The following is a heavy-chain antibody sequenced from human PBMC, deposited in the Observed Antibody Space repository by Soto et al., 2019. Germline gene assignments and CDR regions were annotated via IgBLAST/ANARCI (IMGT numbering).Heavy chain of an antibody. D-gene: IGHD4-4*01. CDR2: ISSSSSYI. CDR1: GFTFSSYS. J-gene: IGHJ4*02. V-gene: IGHV3-21*01. CDR3: AREDYSNFDY. Sequence: GGSLRLSCAASGFTFSSYSMNWVRQAPGKGLEWVSSISSSSSYIYSADSVKGRFTISRDNAKNSLYLQMNSLRAEDTAVYYCAREDYSNFDYWGQGTLVTVSS.